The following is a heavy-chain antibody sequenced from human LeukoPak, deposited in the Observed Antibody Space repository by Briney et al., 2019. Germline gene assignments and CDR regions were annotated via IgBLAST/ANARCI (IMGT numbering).Heavy chain of an antibody. CDR2: ISYDGSNK. J-gene: IGHJ4*02. CDR3: ARDWGVTIDY. D-gene: IGHD3-10*01. V-gene: IGHV3-30-3*01. Sequence: PGGSLRLSCAASGFTFSSYAMHWVRQAPGKGLEWVAVISYDGSNKYYADSVKGRFTISRDNSKNTLYLQMNSLRAEDTAVYYCARDWGVTIDYWGQGTLVTVSS. CDR1: GFTFSSYA.